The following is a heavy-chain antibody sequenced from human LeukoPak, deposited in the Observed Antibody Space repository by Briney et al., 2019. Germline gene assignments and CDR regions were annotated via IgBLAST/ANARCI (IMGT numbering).Heavy chain of an antibody. CDR3: ARFLSRRWLQSE. CDR2: IIPIFGTA. CDR1: GGTFSSYA. Sequence: SVKVSXKASGGTFSSYAISWVRQAPGQGLEWMGGIIPIFGTANYAQKFQGRVTITTEESRSTAYMELSSLRSEDPAVYYCARFLSRRWLQSEWGQGTLVTVSS. J-gene: IGHJ4*02. D-gene: IGHD5-24*01. V-gene: IGHV1-69*05.